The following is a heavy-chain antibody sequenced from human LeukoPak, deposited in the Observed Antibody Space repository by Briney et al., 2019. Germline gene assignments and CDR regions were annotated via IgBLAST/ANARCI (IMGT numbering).Heavy chain of an antibody. CDR2: IRYDGSNK. J-gene: IGHJ5*02. CDR3: AKDQDQLPTDWFDP. D-gene: IGHD2-2*01. CDR1: GFTFSSYG. Sequence: GGSLRLSCAASGFTFSSYGMHWVRQAPGKGLEWVAFIRYDGSNKYYADSVKGRFTISRDNSKNTLYLQMNSLRAEDTAVYYCAKDQDQLPTDWFDPWGQGTLVTVSS. V-gene: IGHV3-30*02.